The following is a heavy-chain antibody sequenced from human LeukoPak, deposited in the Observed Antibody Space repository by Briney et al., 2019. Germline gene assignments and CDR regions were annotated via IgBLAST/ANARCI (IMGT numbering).Heavy chain of an antibody. CDR1: GGTFSSYA. J-gene: IGHJ5*02. Sequence: SAMVSCKASGGTFSSYAISWVRQAPGQGLEWMGRIIPIFGTANYAQKFQGRVTITTDESTSTAYMELSSLRSEDTAVYYCATQAAAGTYWFDPWGQGTLVTVSS. D-gene: IGHD6-13*01. V-gene: IGHV1-69*05. CDR2: IIPIFGTA. CDR3: ATQAAAGTYWFDP.